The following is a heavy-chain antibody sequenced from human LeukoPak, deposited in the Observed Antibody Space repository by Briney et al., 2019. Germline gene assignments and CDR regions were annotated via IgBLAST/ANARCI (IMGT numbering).Heavy chain of an antibody. J-gene: IGHJ6*02. V-gene: IGHV3-21*04. D-gene: IGHD3-9*01. CDR2: ISSSSSYI. Sequence: GGSLRLSCAASGFTFSSYSMNWVRQAPGKGLEWVSSISSSSSYIYYADSVKGRFTISRDNSKNTLYLQMNSLRAEDTAVYYCAKVSDWSYYYYYGMDVWGQGTTVTVSS. CDR3: AKVSDWSYYYYYGMDV. CDR1: GFTFSSYS.